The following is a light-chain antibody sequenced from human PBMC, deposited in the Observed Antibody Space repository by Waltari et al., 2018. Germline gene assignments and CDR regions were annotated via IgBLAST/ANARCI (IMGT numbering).Light chain of an antibody. CDR2: AVN. CDR3: YSYAGSYTLYV. Sequence: QSALTQPRSVSGSPGQSVTISCTGTSSAIGGSNAVAWYQKYPGKAPKLLIYAVNQRPSGVPDRFSGSKSGNTASLTISGLQAEDEADYYCYSYAGSYTLYVFGTGTEVTVL. CDR1: SSAIGGSNA. V-gene: IGLV2-11*01. J-gene: IGLJ1*01.